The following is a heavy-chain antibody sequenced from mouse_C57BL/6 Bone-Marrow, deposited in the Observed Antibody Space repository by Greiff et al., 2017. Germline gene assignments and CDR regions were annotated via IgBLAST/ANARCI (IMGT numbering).Heavy chain of an antibody. J-gene: IGHJ1*03. D-gene: IGHD1-1*01. Sequence: VQLQQSGTVLARPGASVKMSCKTSGYTFTSYWMHWVKQRPGQGLEWIGAIYPGNSDTSYNQKFKGKAKLTAVTSASTAYMELSSLTNEDSAVXYCKSYYGSSYWYFDVWGTGTTVTVSS. V-gene: IGHV1-5*01. CDR1: GYTFTSYW. CDR2: IYPGNSDT. CDR3: KSYYGSSYWYFDV.